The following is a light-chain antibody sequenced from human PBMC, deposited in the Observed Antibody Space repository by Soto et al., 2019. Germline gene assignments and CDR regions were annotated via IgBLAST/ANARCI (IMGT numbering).Light chain of an antibody. J-gene: IGLJ2*01. Sequence: QSVLTQPPSASGTPGQRVTISCSGSDSNIGTNSVSWYQHLPGTAPKLLIYRNNQRPSGVPDRFSGSKSGTSASLAISGLRFEDAADYYCAAWDDSLSGHVVFGGGTQLTVL. V-gene: IGLV1-47*01. CDR3: AAWDDSLSGHVV. CDR2: RNN. CDR1: DSNIGTNS.